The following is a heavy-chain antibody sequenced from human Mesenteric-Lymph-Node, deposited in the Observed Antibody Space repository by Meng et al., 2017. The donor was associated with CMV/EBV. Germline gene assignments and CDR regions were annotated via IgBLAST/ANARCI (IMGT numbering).Heavy chain of an antibody. J-gene: IGHJ6*02. CDR2: IKQDGSEK. CDR1: GFTFSSYW. Sequence: GGPLRLSCAASGFTFSSYWMSWVRQAPGKGLEWVANIKQDGSEKYYVDSVKGRFTISRDNAKNSLYLQMNSLRAEDTAVYYCARDTTITIFGVVTPYGMDVWGQGTTVTVSS. V-gene: IGHV3-7*01. D-gene: IGHD3-3*01. CDR3: ARDTTITIFGVVTPYGMDV.